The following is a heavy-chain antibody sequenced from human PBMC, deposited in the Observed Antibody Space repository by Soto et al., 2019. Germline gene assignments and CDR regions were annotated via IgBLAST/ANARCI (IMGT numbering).Heavy chain of an antibody. V-gene: IGHV3-64*01. CDR3: AREEGYCSSTSCYAPSSDYFYYGMDV. J-gene: IGHJ6*02. CDR1: GFTFSSYA. D-gene: IGHD2-2*01. Sequence: EVQLVESGGGLVQPGGSLRLSCAASGFTFSSYAMHWVRQAPGKGLEYVSAISSNGGSTYYATSVKGRFTISRDNSKNTLYLQRGSLRAEDMAVYQCAREEGYCSSTSCYAPSSDYFYYGMDVWGRGTTVTVSS. CDR2: ISSNGGST.